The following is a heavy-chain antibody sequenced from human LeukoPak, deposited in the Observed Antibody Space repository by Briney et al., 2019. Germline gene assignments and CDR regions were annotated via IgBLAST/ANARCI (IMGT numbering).Heavy chain of an antibody. V-gene: IGHV4-59*08. J-gene: IGHJ3*02. CDR1: GGSISPYY. Sequence: PSETLSLTCTVSGGSISPYYWSWIRQPPGKGLEWIGYIYYSGTTHYNPSLESRVTMSVDTSKNQFSLKLSSVTAADTAAYYCATHYDVLTGYAAAAFDIWGQGTMVTVSS. CDR3: ATHYDVLTGYAAAAFDI. D-gene: IGHD3-9*01. CDR2: IYYSGTT.